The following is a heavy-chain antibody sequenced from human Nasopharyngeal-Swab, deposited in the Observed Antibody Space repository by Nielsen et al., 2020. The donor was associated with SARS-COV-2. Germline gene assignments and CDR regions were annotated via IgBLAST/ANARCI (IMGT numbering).Heavy chain of an antibody. CDR1: GFTLSDFG. CDR2: IWYDGSNK. CDR3: ARGMGYCGGDCYLEANDY. J-gene: IGHJ4*02. D-gene: IGHD2-21*02. V-gene: IGHV3-33*08. Sequence: GESLKISCAASGFTLSDFGMHWVRQAPGKGLEWVAVIWYDGSNKYYADSVKGRFTISRDNSKNTLYLQMNSLRAEDTAVYYCARGMGYCGGDCYLEANDYWGQGTLVTVSS.